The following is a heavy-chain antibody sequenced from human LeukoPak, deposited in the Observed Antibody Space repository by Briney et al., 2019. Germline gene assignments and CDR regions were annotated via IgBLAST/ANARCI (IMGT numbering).Heavy chain of an antibody. CDR2: ISGSGGAT. J-gene: IGHJ6*02. CDR3: AKAPAAATKYYYGMDV. V-gene: IGHV3-23*01. CDR1: GFTFNNYA. Sequence: GGSLRLSCAASGFTFNNYAMSWVRQAPGEGLEGVSAISGSGGATYYADSVKGRFTISRDNSKNTLFLHMNSLRVEDTAVYYCAKAPAAATKYYYGMDVWGQGTTVTVSS. D-gene: IGHD6-13*01.